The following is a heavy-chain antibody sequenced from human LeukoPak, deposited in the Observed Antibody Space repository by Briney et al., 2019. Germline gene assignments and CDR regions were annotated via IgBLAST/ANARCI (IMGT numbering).Heavy chain of an antibody. Sequence: PGGSLRLSCAASGFTFSNYWMHWVRQAPGKGLVWVSRINSDGSSTSYADSVKGRFTISRDNAKNTLYLQTNSLRADDTAIYYCARDRTLGYYYGMDVWGQGTTVTVSS. CDR3: ARDRTLGYYYGMDV. V-gene: IGHV3-74*01. CDR1: GFTFSNYW. CDR2: INSDGSST. J-gene: IGHJ6*02. D-gene: IGHD1-14*01.